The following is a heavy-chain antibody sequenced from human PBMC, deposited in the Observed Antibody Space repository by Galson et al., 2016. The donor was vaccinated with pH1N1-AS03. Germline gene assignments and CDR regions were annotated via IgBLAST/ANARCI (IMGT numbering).Heavy chain of an antibody. D-gene: IGHD5/OR15-5a*01. CDR1: GFTFSVYS. V-gene: IGHV3-48*02. CDR2: MTSDTRTI. Sequence: SLRLSCAASGFTFSVYSMNWVRQTPGKGLEWIAYMTSDTRTIKYADSVKGRFTISRDNVNYPVHLQMNGLRDEDTAIYYCARSVQYSFDSWGQGVLVTVSS. CDR3: ARSVQYSFDS. J-gene: IGHJ4*02.